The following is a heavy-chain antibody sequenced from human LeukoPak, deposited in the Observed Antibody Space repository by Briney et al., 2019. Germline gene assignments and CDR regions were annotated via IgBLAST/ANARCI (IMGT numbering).Heavy chain of an antibody. CDR1: GGSISSGNYY. J-gene: IGHJ3*02. CDR3: ARERGFPDAFDI. Sequence: SETLSLTCTVSGGSISSGNYYWSWIRKPAGKGPEWIGRIYTSGSTNYNPSLKSRVTISVDTSKNQFSLKLSSVTAADTAVYYCARERGFPDAFDIWGQGTMVTVSS. V-gene: IGHV4-61*02. CDR2: IYTSGST.